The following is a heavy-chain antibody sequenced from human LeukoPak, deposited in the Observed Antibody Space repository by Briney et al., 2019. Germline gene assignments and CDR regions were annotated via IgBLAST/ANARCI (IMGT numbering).Heavy chain of an antibody. J-gene: IGHJ6*03. CDR3: AKGGAVVPAAQYYYYYYMDV. CDR1: GFTFSSYA. D-gene: IGHD2-2*01. CDR2: ISGSGGST. Sequence: PGGSLRLSCAASGFTFSSYAMSWVRQAPGKGLEWVSAISGSGGSTYYADSVKGWFTISRDNSKNTLYLQMNSLRAEDTAVYYCAKGGAVVPAAQYYYYYYMDVWGKGTTVTVSS. V-gene: IGHV3-23*01.